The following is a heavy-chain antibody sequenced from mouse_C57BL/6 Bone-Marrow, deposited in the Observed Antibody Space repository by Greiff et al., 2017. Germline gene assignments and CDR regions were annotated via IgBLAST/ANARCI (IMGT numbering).Heavy chain of an antibody. V-gene: IGHV1-59*01. CDR1: GYTFTSYW. CDR3: ASNCYGSSYSYYFDY. Sequence: QVQLQQSGAELVRPGTSVKLSCKASGYTFTSYWMHWVKQRPGQGLEWIGVIDPSDSYTNYNQKFKGEATLTVDTSSSTAYMQLSSLTSEESAVYYCASNCYGSSYSYYFDYWGQGTTLTVSS. J-gene: IGHJ2*01. D-gene: IGHD1-1*01. CDR2: IDPSDSYT.